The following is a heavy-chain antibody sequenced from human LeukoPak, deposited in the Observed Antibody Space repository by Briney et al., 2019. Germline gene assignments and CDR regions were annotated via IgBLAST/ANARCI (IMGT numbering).Heavy chain of an antibody. CDR1: GGSISSYY. J-gene: IGHJ4*02. CDR2: IYYSGST. CDR3: ARSFRQGYFDY. Sequence: EPSETLSLTCTVSGGSISSYYWSWIRQPPGKGLEWIGYIYYSGSTNYNPSLKSRVTISVDTSKNQFSLKLSSVTAADTAVYYCARSFRQGYFDYWGQGTLVTVSS. V-gene: IGHV4-59*01.